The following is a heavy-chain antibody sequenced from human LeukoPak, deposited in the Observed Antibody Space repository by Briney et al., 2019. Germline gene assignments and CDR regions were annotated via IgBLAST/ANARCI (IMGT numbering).Heavy chain of an antibody. CDR1: GFTFSDYY. CDR3: ARGWYQLLHNWFDP. V-gene: IGHV3-30-3*01. J-gene: IGHJ5*02. D-gene: IGHD2-2*01. Sequence: PGGSLRLSCAASGFTFSDYYMSWIRQAPGKGLEWVAVISYDGSNKYYADSVKGRFTISRDNSKNTLYLQMNSLRAEDTAVYYCARGWYQLLHNWFDPWGQGTLVTVSS. CDR2: ISYDGSNK.